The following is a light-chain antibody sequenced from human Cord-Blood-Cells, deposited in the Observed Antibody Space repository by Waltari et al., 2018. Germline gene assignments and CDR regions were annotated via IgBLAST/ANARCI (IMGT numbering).Light chain of an antibody. CDR3: QQYNNWPRT. J-gene: IGKJ1*01. CDR2: GAS. Sequence: EIVMAQSPATLPGSPWERATLACRASQIVSSTLAWYQQKPGQAPRLLIYGASTRATGIPARFSGSGSGTEFTLTISSLQSEDFAVYYCQQYNNWPRTFGQGTKVEIK. V-gene: IGKV3-15*01. CDR1: QIVSST.